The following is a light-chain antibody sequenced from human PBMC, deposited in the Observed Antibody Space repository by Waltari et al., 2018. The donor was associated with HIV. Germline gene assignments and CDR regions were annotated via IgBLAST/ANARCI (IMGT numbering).Light chain of an antibody. V-gene: IGLV1-47*01. Sequence: QSVVTQPPSASGTLGQRVTISCSGGTPNIGSNYVYWYQHLPATSPQLLIYMNDQRPSGVPDRISGTKSGTSASLAISGLRSEDEADYYCASWDDSLGGYWIFGGGTNLTVL. CDR3: ASWDDSLGGYWI. CDR2: MND. J-gene: IGLJ2*01. CDR1: TPNIGSNY.